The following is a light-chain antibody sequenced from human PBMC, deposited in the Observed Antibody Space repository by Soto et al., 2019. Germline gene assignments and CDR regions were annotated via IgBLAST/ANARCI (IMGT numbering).Light chain of an antibody. CDR2: ATS. CDR1: QNVASY. J-gene: IGKJ4*01. Sequence: IQITPSPSSLSASLGARVTITCRASQNVASYLNWYQQKLGTAPKVLIYATSTLKTGVPSRFSGSGSGTEFILTITSLQPEDFATYYCQQTYKTPLTFGGGTKVGIK. V-gene: IGKV1-39*01. CDR3: QQTYKTPLT.